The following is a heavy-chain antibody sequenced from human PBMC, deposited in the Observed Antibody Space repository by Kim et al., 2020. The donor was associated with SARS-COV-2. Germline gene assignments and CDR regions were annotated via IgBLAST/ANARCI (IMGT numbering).Heavy chain of an antibody. V-gene: IGHV3-33*06. CDR2: IWYDGSNK. J-gene: IGHJ4*02. CDR1: GFTFSSYG. D-gene: IGHD5-12*01. Sequence: GGSLRLSCAASGFTFSSYGMHWVRQAPGKGLEWVAVIWYDGSNKYYADSVKGRFTISRDNSKNTLYLQMNSLRAEDTAVYYCAKDGGATIEYFDYWGQGTLVTVSS. CDR3: AKDGGATIEYFDY.